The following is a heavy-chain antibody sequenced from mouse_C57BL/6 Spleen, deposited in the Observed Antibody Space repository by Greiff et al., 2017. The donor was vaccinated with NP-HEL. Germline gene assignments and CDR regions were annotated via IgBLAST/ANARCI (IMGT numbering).Heavy chain of an antibody. CDR2: IYPGSGST. D-gene: IGHD3-2*02. CDR1: GYTFTSYW. Sequence: QVQLKQPGAELVKPGASVKMSCKASGYTFTSYWITWVKQRPGQGLEWIGDIYPGSGSTNYNEKFKSKATLTVDTSSSTAYMQLSSLTSEDSAVYYCARGGLRLPFDFDYWGQGTTLTVSS. CDR3: ARGGLRLPFDFDY. V-gene: IGHV1-55*01. J-gene: IGHJ2*01.